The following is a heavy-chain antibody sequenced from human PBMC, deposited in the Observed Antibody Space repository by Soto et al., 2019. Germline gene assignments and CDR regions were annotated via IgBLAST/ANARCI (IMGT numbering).Heavy chain of an antibody. V-gene: IGHV3-53*04. J-gene: IGHJ6*02. CDR2: IYSGGST. CDR1: GFTVSSNY. CDR3: ARDSPYYYYGMDV. Sequence: EVQLVESGGGLVQPGGSLRLSCAASGFTVSSNYMSWVRQAPGKGLEWVSVIYSGGSTYYADSVKGRFTISRHNSKNTRYLQMNSLRAEDTAVYYCARDSPYYYYGMDVWGQGTTVTVSS.